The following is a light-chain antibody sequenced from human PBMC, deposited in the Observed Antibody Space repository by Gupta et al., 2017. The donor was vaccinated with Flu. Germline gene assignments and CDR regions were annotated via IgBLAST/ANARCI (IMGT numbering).Light chain of an antibody. J-gene: IGKJ2*01. CDR3: QHYNHWPLST. CDR1: QSVGTN. CDR2: DAS. V-gene: IGKV3-15*01. Sequence: EVVLTQSPATLSVSPGERATVSCRASQSVGTNLAWYQQKPGQVPRLLIFDASRRATYAAARFKGSGSGTDFTLTISSLQSEDIAVYYCQHYNHWPLSTFGPGTRLE.